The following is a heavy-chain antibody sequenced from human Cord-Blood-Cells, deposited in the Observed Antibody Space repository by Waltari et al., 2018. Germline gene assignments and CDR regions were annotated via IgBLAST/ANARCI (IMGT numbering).Heavy chain of an antibody. CDR1: GYTFTSYD. CDR3: SRITPRVYSYGYWYFDL. J-gene: IGHJ2*01. Sequence: QVQLVQSGAEVKKPGASVKVSCKASGYTFTSYDINWVRQATGQGLEWMGWMKPNSGNTGYAQKFQGRSTMTKNNSISTAYMGLSNLRSEDTAVYYCSRITPRVYSYGYWYFDLWGRGTLVTVSS. V-gene: IGHV1-8*01. CDR2: MKPNSGNT. D-gene: IGHD5-18*01.